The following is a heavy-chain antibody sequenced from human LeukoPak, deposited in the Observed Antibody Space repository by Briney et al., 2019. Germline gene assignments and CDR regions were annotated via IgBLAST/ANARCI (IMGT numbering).Heavy chain of an antibody. Sequence: ASVKVSCKASGYTFTSYDINWVRQATGQGLEWMGWMNPNSGNTSYAQKFQGRVTMTRNTSISTAYMELSSLRSEDTAVYYCARGGFRGYGFSRKYYFDYWGQGTLVTVSS. J-gene: IGHJ4*02. V-gene: IGHV1-8*01. CDR1: GYTFTSYD. CDR3: ARGGFRGYGFSRKYYFDY. D-gene: IGHD5-12*01. CDR2: MNPNSGNT.